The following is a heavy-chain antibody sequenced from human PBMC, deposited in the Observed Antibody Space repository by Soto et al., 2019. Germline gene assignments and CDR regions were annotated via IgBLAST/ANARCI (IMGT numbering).Heavy chain of an antibody. CDR3: ARNLFDSRGYPPEV. CDR1: GVSISSGKW. V-gene: IGHV4-4*02. Sequence: QVQLQESGPGLVKPSGTLSLTCTISGVSISSGKWWSWVRQPPGEGLEWIGEILHTGNTDCKPSLQIRVSILVDKSKNQFSLSLDSVTAAHTAVYYCARNLFDSRGYPPEVWGQGILVTVSS. CDR2: ILHTGNT. D-gene: IGHD3-22*01. J-gene: IGHJ4*02.